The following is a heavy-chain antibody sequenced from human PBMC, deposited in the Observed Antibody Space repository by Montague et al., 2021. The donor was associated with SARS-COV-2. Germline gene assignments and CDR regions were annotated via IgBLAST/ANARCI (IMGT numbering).Heavy chain of an antibody. CDR2: IYYSGST. CDR3: ARALVPEEWLFGGDYYYYMDV. CDR1: GGSISSYY. Sequence: SETLSLTCTVSGGSISSYYRSWIRQPPGKGLEWIGNIYYSGSTNXXPSLKSRVTISVDTSKNQFSLKLSSVTAADTAVYYCARALVPEEWLFGGDYYYYMDVWGKGTTVTVSS. J-gene: IGHJ6*03. V-gene: IGHV4-59*01. D-gene: IGHD3-3*01.